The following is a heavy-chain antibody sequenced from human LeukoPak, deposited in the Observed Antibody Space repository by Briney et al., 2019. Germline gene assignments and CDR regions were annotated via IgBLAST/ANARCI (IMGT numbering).Heavy chain of an antibody. J-gene: IGHJ6*02. CDR1: GFTFSSYS. D-gene: IGHD2-15*01. CDR2: ISSSSSYI. V-gene: IGHV3-21*01. Sequence: GSLRLSCAASGFTFSSYSMNWVRQAPGKGLEWVSSISSSSSYIYYADSVKGRFTISRDNAKNSLYLQMNSLRAEDTAVYYCARDLKDISFAPYYYGMDVWGQGTTVTVSS. CDR3: ARDLKDISFAPYYYGMDV.